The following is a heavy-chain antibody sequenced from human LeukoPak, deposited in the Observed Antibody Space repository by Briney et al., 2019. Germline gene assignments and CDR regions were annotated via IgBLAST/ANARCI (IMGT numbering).Heavy chain of an antibody. CDR2: ISSSGSTI. CDR3: AKGLVTAGGVDYFDY. J-gene: IGHJ4*02. CDR1: GFTFSSYE. Sequence: GSLRLSCAASGFTFSSYEMNWVRQAPGKGLEWVSYISSSGSTIYYADSVKGRFTISRDNAKNSLYLQMNSLRAEDTALYYCAKGLVTAGGVDYFDYWGQGTLVTVSS. D-gene: IGHD2-21*02. V-gene: IGHV3-48*03.